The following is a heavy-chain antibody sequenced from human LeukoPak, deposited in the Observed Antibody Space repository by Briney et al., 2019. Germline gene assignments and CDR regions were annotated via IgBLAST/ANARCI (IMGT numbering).Heavy chain of an antibody. D-gene: IGHD2/OR15-2a*01. CDR1: DYSISSGNW. Sequence: SETLSLTCAVSDYSISSGNWWSWVRQTPGKGLEWIGEIYHSGSTNYNPSLRSRVTISVDKSKNQFSLKLNSVTAADTAVYYCASRGLVKWFDLWGQGTLVTVSS. J-gene: IGHJ5*02. V-gene: IGHV4-4*02. CDR2: IYHSGST. CDR3: ASRGLVKWFDL.